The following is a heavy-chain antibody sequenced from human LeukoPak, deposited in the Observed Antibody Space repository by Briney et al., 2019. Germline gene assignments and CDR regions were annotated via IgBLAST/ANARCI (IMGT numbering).Heavy chain of an antibody. V-gene: IGHV3-7*01. CDR3: ARVAGYCSSTRCRHQAVFDY. CDR2: IKQDGSEK. D-gene: IGHD2-2*01. J-gene: IGHJ4*02. Sequence: GGSLRLSCAASGFTFSSYWMSWVRQAPGKGLEWVASIKQDGSEKYYVDSVKGRFTISRDNAKNSLYLQMNSLRAEDTAVYYCARVAGYCSSTRCRHQAVFDYWGQGTLVTVSS. CDR1: GFTFSSYW.